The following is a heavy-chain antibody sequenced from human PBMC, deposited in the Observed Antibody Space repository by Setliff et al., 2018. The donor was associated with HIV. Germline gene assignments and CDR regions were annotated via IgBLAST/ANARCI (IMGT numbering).Heavy chain of an antibody. CDR1: GFTFSDVW. J-gene: IGHJ4*02. Sequence: GGSLRLSCVVSGFTFSDVWMSWVRQAPGKGLEWISYISATGTTVSYADSVRGRLIISRDSVRNEVYLQMKSLRVDDTALYYCVRDQLRWPERWDFDFWGQGTLVTVSS. D-gene: IGHD1-26*01. V-gene: IGHV3-11*04. CDR2: ISATGTTV. CDR3: VRDQLRWPERWDFDF.